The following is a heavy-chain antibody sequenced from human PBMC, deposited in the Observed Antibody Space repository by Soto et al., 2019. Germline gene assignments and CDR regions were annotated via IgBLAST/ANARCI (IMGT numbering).Heavy chain of an antibody. J-gene: IGHJ5*02. Sequence: PGGSLRLSCAASGFTFSSYSMNWVRQAPGKGLEWVSYISSSGSTIYYADSVKGRFTISRDNSKNTLYLQMNSLRAEDTAVYYCAKEGGSWFDPWGQGTLVTVSS. CDR3: AKEGGSWFDP. D-gene: IGHD2-15*01. V-gene: IGHV3-48*01. CDR1: GFTFSSYS. CDR2: ISSSGSTI.